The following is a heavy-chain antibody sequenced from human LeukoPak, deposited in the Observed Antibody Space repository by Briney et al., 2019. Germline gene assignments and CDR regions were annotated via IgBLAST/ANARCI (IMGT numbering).Heavy chain of an antibody. D-gene: IGHD1-26*01. J-gene: IGHJ4*02. CDR1: GYTFTGHY. CDR3: ARRAVGRIGRIEAYYFDY. V-gene: IGHV1-2*02. Sequence: ASVKVSCKASGYTFTGHYMHWVRQAPGQGLEWMGWINPNSGGTNYAQKFQGRVTMTRDTSISTAYMELSRLRSDDTAVYYCARRAVGRIGRIEAYYFDYWGQGTLVTVSS. CDR2: INPNSGGT.